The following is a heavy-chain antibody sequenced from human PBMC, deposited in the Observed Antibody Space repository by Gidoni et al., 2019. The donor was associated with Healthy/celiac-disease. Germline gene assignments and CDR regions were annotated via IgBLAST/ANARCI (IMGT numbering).Heavy chain of an antibody. D-gene: IGHD3-16*01. CDR3: AAHYDYVWGSYSYFDY. CDR1: GGSVSSGSYY. Sequence: QVQLQESGPGLVKPSETLSLTCTVSGGSVSSGSYYWSWIRQPPGKGLEWIGYIYYSGSTNYNPSLKSRVTISVDTSKNQFSLKLSSVTAADTAVYYCAAHYDYVWGSYSYFDYWGQGTLVTVSS. J-gene: IGHJ4*02. CDR2: IYYSGST. V-gene: IGHV4-61*01.